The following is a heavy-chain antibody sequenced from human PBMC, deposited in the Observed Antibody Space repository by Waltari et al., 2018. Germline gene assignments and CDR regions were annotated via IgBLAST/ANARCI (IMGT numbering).Heavy chain of an antibody. CDR2: FEQEDGET. J-gene: IGHJ6*03. CDR3: ATGGRCSITSCLYYMDV. D-gene: IGHD2-2*01. Sequence: QVQLVQSGAEVKKPGAPVKVSCKVSGYTLTELSMHWVRQAPGKGLEWMGGFEQEDGETTYANKFQGRVTMTEDTSTDTAYMELSSLRSEDTAVYYCATGGRCSITSCLYYMDVWGKGTTVTVSS. CDR1: GYTLTELS. V-gene: IGHV1-24*01.